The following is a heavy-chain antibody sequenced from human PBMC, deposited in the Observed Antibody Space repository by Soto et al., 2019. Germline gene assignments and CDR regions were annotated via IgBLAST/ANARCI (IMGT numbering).Heavy chain of an antibody. D-gene: IGHD2-15*01. CDR3: AKRPSRGCNPRGVAFDI. CDR1: GFTFSSYA. Sequence: EVQLLESGGGLVQPGGSLRLSCAASGFTFSSYAMSWVRQAPGKGLEWVSAISGRGGSTYYADYVKGRFTISRDNSKNTLNRQMNSLGAQDTAVYYCAKRPSRGCNPRGVAFDIWGQGTMVTVSS. J-gene: IGHJ3*02. V-gene: IGHV3-23*01. CDR2: ISGRGGST.